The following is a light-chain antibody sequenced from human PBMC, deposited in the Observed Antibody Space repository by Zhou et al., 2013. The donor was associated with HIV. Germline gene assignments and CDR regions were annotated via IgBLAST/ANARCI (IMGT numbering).Light chain of an antibody. CDR1: QSVASN. Sequence: EIVMTQSPATLSVSPGERATLSCRASQSVASNLAWYQQKPGQAPRLLIYGASSRATGIPDRFSGSGSGTDFTLTISRLEPEDFAVYYCQQYGSSPFTFGQGTKLGIK. J-gene: IGKJ2*01. V-gene: IGKV3-20*01. CDR2: GAS. CDR3: QQYGSSPFT.